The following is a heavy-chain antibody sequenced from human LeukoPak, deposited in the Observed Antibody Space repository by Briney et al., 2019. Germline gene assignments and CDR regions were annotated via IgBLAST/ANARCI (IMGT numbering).Heavy chain of an antibody. Sequence: ADSLSLTCAVYGASFSDYSCGWIRHPPGKGLDWVGEIKQSGSTNYNPSLKGRITISADTSKSQFSLKLSSVTAADTAVYYCARGRTEPAAGRGYFQHWGQGTLVTVSS. CDR1: GASFSDYS. V-gene: IGHV4-34*01. D-gene: IGHD6-13*01. CDR3: ARGRTEPAAGRGYFQH. CDR2: IKQSGST. J-gene: IGHJ1*01.